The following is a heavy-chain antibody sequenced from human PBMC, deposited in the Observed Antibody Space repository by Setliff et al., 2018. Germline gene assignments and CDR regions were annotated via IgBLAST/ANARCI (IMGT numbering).Heavy chain of an antibody. D-gene: IGHD2-2*03. CDR2: ISNDGSSI. J-gene: IGHJ4*02. V-gene: IGHV3-74*03. Sequence: PEGSLRLSCVTSGFTFSTYWMHWVRQAPGQGLVWVARISNDGSSITYADSVKGRFTISRDNARNTLYLQMNSLSAEDTAVYYCARMDGWGQGTPVTVSS. CDR1: GFTFSTYW. CDR3: ARMDG.